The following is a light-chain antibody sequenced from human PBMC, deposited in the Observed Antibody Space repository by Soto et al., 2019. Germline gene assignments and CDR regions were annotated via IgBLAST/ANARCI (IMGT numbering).Light chain of an antibody. J-gene: IGLJ2*01. CDR3: SSYAGSSNVV. V-gene: IGLV2-8*01. CDR2: DVI. Sequence: QSVLTQPPSASGSPGQSVTISCTGSSSDVGGYNYVSWYQQHPGKAPKLMIYDVIKRPSGVPDRFSGSKSGDTASLTVSGLQAEDEADYYCSSYAGSSNVVFGGGTKLTVL. CDR1: SSDVGGYNY.